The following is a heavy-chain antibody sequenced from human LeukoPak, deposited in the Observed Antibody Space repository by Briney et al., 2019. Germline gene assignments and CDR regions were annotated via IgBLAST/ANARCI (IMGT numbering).Heavy chain of an antibody. CDR2: IYYSGST. D-gene: IGHD1-26*01. V-gene: IGHV4-59*08. CDR3: ARHEWELLPFDY. Sequence: SETLSLTCTVSGGSISSYYWSWIRQPPGKGLEWIGYIYYSGSTNYNPSLKSRVTISVDTSKNQFPLKLSSVTAADTAVYYCARHEWELLPFDYWGQGTLVTVSS. CDR1: GGSISSYY. J-gene: IGHJ4*02.